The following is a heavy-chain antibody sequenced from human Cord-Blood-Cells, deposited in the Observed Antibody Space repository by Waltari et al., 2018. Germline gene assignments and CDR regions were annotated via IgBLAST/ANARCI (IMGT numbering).Heavy chain of an antibody. Sequence: QVQLQESGPGLVKPSETLSLTCTVSGGSVSSGSYYWSWIRQPPGKGLEWFGYIYYSGSPNYNPPLKSRVTISVDTSKNQFSLRLSSVTAADTAVYYCARGRGGVRGVLPNHNWFDPWGQGTLVTVSS. CDR3: ARGRGGVRGVLPNHNWFDP. V-gene: IGHV4-61*01. CDR1: GGSVSSGSYY. D-gene: IGHD3-10*01. J-gene: IGHJ5*02. CDR2: IYYSGSP.